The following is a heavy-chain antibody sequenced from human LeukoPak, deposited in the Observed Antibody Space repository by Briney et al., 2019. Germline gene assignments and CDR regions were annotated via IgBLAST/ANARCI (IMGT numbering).Heavy chain of an antibody. V-gene: IGHV3-30*04. CDR1: GFTFDNFA. CDR3: ARVGARLGAFDI. CDR2: IFYDGTIY. D-gene: IGHD6-25*01. Sequence: GGSLRLSCTASGFTFDNFAMHRVRQAPGKGLEWVAVIFYDGTIYYYADSVKGRFTISRDNAKNTLYLQMNSLRAEDTAVYYCARVGARLGAFDIWGQGTMVTVSS. J-gene: IGHJ3*02.